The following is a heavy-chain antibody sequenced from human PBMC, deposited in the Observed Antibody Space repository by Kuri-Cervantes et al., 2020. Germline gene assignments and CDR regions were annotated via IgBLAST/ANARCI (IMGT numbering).Heavy chain of an antibody. J-gene: IGHJ4*02. CDR1: GFTFSSYG. D-gene: IGHD3-16*01. CDR2: IWYDGSNK. V-gene: IGHV3-30*02. CDR3: AKSGVGVVNRHFDY. Sequence: GESLKISCAASGFTFSSYGMHWVRQAPGKGLEWVAVIWYDGSNKYYADSVKGRFTISRDNSKNTLYLQMNSLRAEDTAVYYCAKSGVGVVNRHFDYWGQGTLVTVSS.